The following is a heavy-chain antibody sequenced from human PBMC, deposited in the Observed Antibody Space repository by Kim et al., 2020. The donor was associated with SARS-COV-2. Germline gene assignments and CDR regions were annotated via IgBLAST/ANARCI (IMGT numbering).Heavy chain of an antibody. CDR2: INPNSGAT. Sequence: ASVKVSCKASGDTFSGFYMHWVRQAPGQGLEWMGWINPNSGATNYAQKFQDRITLTRDTSISTGYMELNRLTSDDTAVYYCARDQGGLDVGAQATTVTVS. J-gene: IGHJ6*02. CDR3: ARDQGGLDV. CDR1: GDTFSGFY. V-gene: IGHV1-2*02.